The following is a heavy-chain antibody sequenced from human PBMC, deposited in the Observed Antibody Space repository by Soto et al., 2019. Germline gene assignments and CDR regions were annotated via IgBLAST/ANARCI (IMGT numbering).Heavy chain of an antibody. Sequence: GGSLRLSCVASRFTFSTYGIHWVRQAPGKGLEWVAVIWYDGSNKYYADSVKGRFTISRDNSKNTLYLQMNSLRAEDTAVYYWAKEVAQQLVLPCLDPWGKGPLVTASS. J-gene: IGHJ5*02. CDR1: RFTFSTYG. V-gene: IGHV3-33*06. CDR3: AKEVAQQLVLPCLDP. CDR2: IWYDGSNK. D-gene: IGHD6-13*01.